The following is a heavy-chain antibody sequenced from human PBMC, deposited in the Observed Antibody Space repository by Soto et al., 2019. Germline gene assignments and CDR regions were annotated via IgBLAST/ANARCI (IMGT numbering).Heavy chain of an antibody. D-gene: IGHD4-17*01. J-gene: IGHJ4*02. V-gene: IGHV3-30-3*01. CDR2: ISYDGSNK. CDR3: ASNLDEGDYALDY. Sequence: QVQLVESGGGVVQPGRSLRLSCAASGFTFSRYAMHWVRQAPGKGLEWVAVISYDGSNKYYADSVKGRFTISRDNSKNTLYLQMNSLRAEDTAVYYCASNLDEGDYALDYWGQGTLVTVSS. CDR1: GFTFSRYA.